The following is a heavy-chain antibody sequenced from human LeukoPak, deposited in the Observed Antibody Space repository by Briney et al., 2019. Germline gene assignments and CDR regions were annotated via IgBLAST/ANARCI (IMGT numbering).Heavy chain of an antibody. Sequence: GGSLRLSCAASGFTFSSYAMSWVRQAPGKGLEWVSAISGSGGSTYYADSVKGRFTISRDNAKNSLYLQMNSLRAEDTAVYYCARDLLAVAVAGPGGYWGQGTLVTVSS. V-gene: IGHV3-23*01. J-gene: IGHJ4*02. D-gene: IGHD6-19*01. CDR2: ISGSGGST. CDR1: GFTFSSYA. CDR3: ARDLLAVAVAGPGGY.